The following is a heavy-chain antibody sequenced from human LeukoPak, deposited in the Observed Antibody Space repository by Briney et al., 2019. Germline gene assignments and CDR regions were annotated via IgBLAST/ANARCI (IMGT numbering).Heavy chain of an antibody. CDR3: ARGVGCSGGSCYFNY. J-gene: IGHJ4*02. D-gene: IGHD2-15*01. CDR1: GFTFSTYS. CDR2: ISSRNTYI. V-gene: IGHV3-21*01. Sequence: GGSLRLSCAASGFTFSTYSMNWVRQAPGKGLEWVSSISSRNTYIYYADSMKGRFTISRDNTKNSLYLQMNSLRAEDTAVYYCARGVGCSGGSCYFNYWGQGTLVTVSS.